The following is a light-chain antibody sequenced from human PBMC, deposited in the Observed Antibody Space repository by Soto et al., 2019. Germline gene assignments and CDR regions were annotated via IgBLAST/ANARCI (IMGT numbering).Light chain of an antibody. CDR1: QSVDSTF. J-gene: IGKJ1*01. V-gene: IGKV3-20*01. Sequence: EIVLTQSPGSLSLSPGERATLSCRASQSVDSTFFAWYQKKPGQAPRLLMYGVSKRATGIPDRFSGSGSGTDFTLTIGRLEPEDFAVYYCQHYNSSVTFGQGTRVEIK. CDR3: QHYNSSVT. CDR2: GVS.